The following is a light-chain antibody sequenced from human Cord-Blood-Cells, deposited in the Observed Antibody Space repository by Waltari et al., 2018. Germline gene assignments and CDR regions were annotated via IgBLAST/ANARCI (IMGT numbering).Light chain of an antibody. CDR2: SKSWSDK. CDR3: MQWHSSVCV. CDR1: SRVIVGTSR. V-gene: IGLV5-45*01. Sequence: AVLTPPASLSASPGASASLTCTSRSRVIVGTSRIYWYQQKPGSPPQYLLRSKSWSDKPEVWGPPRILWGPEDALTNPGNFRLSGRRSDYEAQYYRMQWHSSVCVCGGGTKLSV. J-gene: IGLJ3*02.